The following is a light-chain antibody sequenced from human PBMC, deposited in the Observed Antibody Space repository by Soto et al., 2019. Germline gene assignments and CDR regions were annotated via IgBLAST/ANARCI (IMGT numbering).Light chain of an antibody. CDR1: SSNIGAGYD. CDR2: GNS. V-gene: IGLV1-40*01. J-gene: IGLJ2*01. Sequence: QSVLTQPPSVSGAPGQRVTISCTGSSSNIGAGYDVHWYQQLPGTAPKLLIYGNSNRPSGVPHRFSGSKSGTSASLAITGLHAEDEADYYCQSSDSSLSAVVFGGGTKLTVL. CDR3: QSSDSSLSAVV.